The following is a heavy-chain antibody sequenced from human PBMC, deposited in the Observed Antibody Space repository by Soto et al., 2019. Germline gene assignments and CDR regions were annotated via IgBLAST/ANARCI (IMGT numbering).Heavy chain of an antibody. D-gene: IGHD2-15*01. J-gene: IGHJ4*02. CDR1: GGSISSGDYY. CDR2: IYYSGST. V-gene: IGHV4-30-4*01. CDR3: ARGDDCSGGSCYYFDY. Sequence: SETLSLTCTVSGGSISSGDYYWSWIRQPPGKGLEWIGYIYYSGSTYYNPSLKSRVTISVDTSKNQFSLKLGSVTAADTAVYYCARGDDCSGGSCYYFDYWGQGTLVTVSS.